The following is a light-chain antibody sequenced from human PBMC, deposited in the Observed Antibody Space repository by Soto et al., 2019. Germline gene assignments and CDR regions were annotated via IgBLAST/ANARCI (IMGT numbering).Light chain of an antibody. V-gene: IGKV1-39*01. J-gene: IGKJ2*01. CDR3: QQSYSTHVT. Sequence: DIQMTQSPSSLSASVGDRVTITCRASQSISSYLNWYQQKPGKAPKLLIYAASSLQSGVPSRFSSSGSGTDFTLTISSLQPEDFATYYCQQSYSTHVTFGQGTKLEIK. CDR1: QSISSY. CDR2: AAS.